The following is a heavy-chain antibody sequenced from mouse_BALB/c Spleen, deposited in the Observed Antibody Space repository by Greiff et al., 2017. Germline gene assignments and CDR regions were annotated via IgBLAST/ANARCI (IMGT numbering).Heavy chain of an antibody. J-gene: IGHJ4*01. Sequence: EVKLVESGGGLVQPGGSLKLSCAASGFTFSSYAMSWVRQTPEKRLEWVATISSGGSYTYYPDSVKGRFTISRDNAKNTLYLQMSSLRSEDTAMYYCARHWAMDYWGQGTSVTVSS. V-gene: IGHV5-9-3*01. CDR3: ARHWAMDY. CDR1: GFTFSSYA. CDR2: ISSGGSYT.